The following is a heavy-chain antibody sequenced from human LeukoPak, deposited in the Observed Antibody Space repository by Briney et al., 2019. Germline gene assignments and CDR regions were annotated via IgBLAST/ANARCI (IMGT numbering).Heavy chain of an antibody. CDR2: IPYDGSNK. D-gene: IGHD6-13*01. V-gene: IGHV3-30*02. Sequence: GGSLRLSCAASGVTFSSYGMHWVRQAPGKGLEWVAFIPYDGSNKYYADSVKGRFTISRDNSKNTLYLQMNSLRAEDTAVYHCAKDGYSRSWYSGYYYMDVWGKGTTVTVSS. CDR3: AKDGYSRSWYSGYYYMDV. J-gene: IGHJ6*03. CDR1: GVTFSSYG.